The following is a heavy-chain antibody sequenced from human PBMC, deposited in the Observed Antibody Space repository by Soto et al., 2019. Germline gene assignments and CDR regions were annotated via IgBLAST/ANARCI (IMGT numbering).Heavy chain of an antibody. Sequence: QVQLVQSGAEVKKPGASVKVSCKASGYTFRYYGISWVRQAPGQGLEWMGWITTYNGNTKYAQKVQGRVTMTTDTSTSTXXMELXXXRSDDTAVYYCARDRSEGFWNGMDVWGQGTTVTVSS. CDR2: ITTYNGNT. CDR3: ARDRSEGFWNGMDV. V-gene: IGHV1-18*01. D-gene: IGHD3-3*01. CDR1: GYTFRYYG. J-gene: IGHJ6*02.